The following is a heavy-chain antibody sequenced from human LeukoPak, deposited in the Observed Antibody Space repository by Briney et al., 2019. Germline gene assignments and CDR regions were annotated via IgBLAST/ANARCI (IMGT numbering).Heavy chain of an antibody. V-gene: IGHV3-48*04. J-gene: IGHJ4*02. D-gene: IGHD2-2*01. CDR3: AGGYAMGY. CDR2: ITSTSSAT. Sequence: PGGSLRLSCAASGFKFSSFSMGWVRQAPGKGLEWLSYITSTSSATYYADSLQGRFTISRDNAKNSLYLQINSLRADDTAVYYCAGGYAMGYWGQGTLVTVSS. CDR1: GFKFSSFS.